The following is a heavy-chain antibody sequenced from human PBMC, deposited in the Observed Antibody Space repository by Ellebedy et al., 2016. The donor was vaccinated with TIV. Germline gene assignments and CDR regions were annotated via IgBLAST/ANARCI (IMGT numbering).Heavy chain of an antibody. Sequence: SETLSLTCTVSGGSISSGGYYWSWIRQHPGKGLEWIGYIYHSGSTYYNPSLKSRVTISVDRSKNQFSLRLSSVTAADTAVYFCAKYYCPNGVCYHFDYWGRGTLVTVSS. V-gene: IGHV4-30-2*02. J-gene: IGHJ4*02. CDR2: IYHSGST. D-gene: IGHD2-8*01. CDR1: GGSISSGGYY. CDR3: AKYYCPNGVCYHFDY.